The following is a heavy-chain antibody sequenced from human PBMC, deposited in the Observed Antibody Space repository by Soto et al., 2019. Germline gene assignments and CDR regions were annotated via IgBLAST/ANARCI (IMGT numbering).Heavy chain of an antibody. D-gene: IGHD6-13*01. V-gene: IGHV3-23*01. CDR2: ISGSGGST. Sequence: EVQLLESGGGLVQPGGSLRLSCAASGFTFSSYAMSWVRQAPGKGLEWVSAISGSGGSTYYADSVKGRFTISRDNSKNTLYLQMNSLRAEDTAVYYCAKASPGIAAAGGLWYFDLWVRGTLVTVSS. CDR1: GFTFSSYA. CDR3: AKASPGIAAAGGLWYFDL. J-gene: IGHJ2*01.